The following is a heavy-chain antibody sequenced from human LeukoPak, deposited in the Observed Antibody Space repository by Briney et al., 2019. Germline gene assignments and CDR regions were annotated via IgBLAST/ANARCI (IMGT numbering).Heavy chain of an antibody. CDR1: GYTFTSYG. J-gene: IGHJ4*02. D-gene: IGHD3-22*01. V-gene: IGHV1-18*01. CDR3: ARGAHGYYDSSGYLEYY. Sequence: ASVKVSCKASGYTFTSYGISWVRQAPGQGLEWMGWISAYNGNTNYAQKLQGRVTMTTDTSTSTAYMELSSLRSEDTAVYYCARGAHGYYDSSGYLEYYWGQGTLVTVSS. CDR2: ISAYNGNT.